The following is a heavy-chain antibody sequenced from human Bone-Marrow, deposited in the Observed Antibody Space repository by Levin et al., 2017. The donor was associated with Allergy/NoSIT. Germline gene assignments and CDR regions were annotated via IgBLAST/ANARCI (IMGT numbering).Heavy chain of an antibody. CDR1: GGTFSSYA. CDR2: IIPIFGTA. V-gene: IGHV1-69*13. Sequence: ASVKVSCKASGGTFSSYAISWVRQAPGQGLEWMGGIIPIFGTANYAQKFQGRVTITADESTSTAYMELSSLRSEDTAVYYCGGGPRRDGYNYFDYWGQGTLVTVSS. D-gene: IGHD5-24*01. J-gene: IGHJ4*02. CDR3: GGGPRRDGYNYFDY.